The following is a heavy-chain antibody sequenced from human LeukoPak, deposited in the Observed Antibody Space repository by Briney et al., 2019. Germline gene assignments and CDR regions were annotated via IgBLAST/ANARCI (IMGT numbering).Heavy chain of an antibody. Sequence: GGSLRLSCAASGFTFDDYGMSWVRQAPGKGLEWVSGINWNGDSTGYADSVKGRFTISRDNAKNSLYLQMNSLRAEDTAVYYCAELGITMIGGVWGKGTTVTISS. CDR2: INWNGDST. V-gene: IGHV3-20*04. D-gene: IGHD3-10*02. J-gene: IGHJ6*04. CDR3: AELGITMIGGV. CDR1: GFTFDDYG.